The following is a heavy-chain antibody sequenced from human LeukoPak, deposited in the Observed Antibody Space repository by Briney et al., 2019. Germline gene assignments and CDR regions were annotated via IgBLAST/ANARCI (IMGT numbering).Heavy chain of an antibody. V-gene: IGHV3-48*02. CDR1: EFTFSSYT. CDR3: ARGVRIATMIVVITHDAFDI. CDR2: ISSSSTTI. Sequence: PGGSLRLSCAASEFTFSSYTMNRVRQAPGKGLEWVSFISSSSTTIYYADSVKGRFTISRDNAKNSLYLQMNSLRDEDTAVYYCARGVRIATMIVVITHDAFDIWGQGTMVTVSS. D-gene: IGHD3-22*01. J-gene: IGHJ3*02.